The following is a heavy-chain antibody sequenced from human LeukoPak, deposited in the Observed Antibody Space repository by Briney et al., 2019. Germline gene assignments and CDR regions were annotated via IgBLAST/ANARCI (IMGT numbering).Heavy chain of an antibody. Sequence: PGGSLRLSCAASGFSFSNAAMSWVRQAPGKGLEWVSTIYDRGDPTYYADSVKGRFIISRDNSKNTLYLQMNSPRAEDSAVYYCAHKTGFDYWGQGTPVTASS. CDR3: AHKTGFDY. CDR1: GFSFSNAA. V-gene: IGHV3-23*01. J-gene: IGHJ4*02. CDR2: IYDRGDPT.